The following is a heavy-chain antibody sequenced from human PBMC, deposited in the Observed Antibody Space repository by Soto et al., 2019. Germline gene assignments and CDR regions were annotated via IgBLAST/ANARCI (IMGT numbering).Heavy chain of an antibody. J-gene: IGHJ4*02. Sequence: PGGSLRLSCAAFGFTFSSYAMHWVRQAPGKGLEWVAVISYDGSNKYYADSVKGRFTISRDNSKNTLYLQMNSLRAEDTAVYYCARADSSGYHYFDYWGQGTLVTVSS. D-gene: IGHD3-22*01. CDR3: ARADSSGYHYFDY. CDR2: ISYDGSNK. CDR1: GFTFSSYA. V-gene: IGHV3-30-3*01.